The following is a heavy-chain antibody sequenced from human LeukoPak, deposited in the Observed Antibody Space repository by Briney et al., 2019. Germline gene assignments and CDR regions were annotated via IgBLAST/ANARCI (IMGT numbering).Heavy chain of an antibody. CDR2: ISTRSSHI. V-gene: IGHV3-21*01. CDR3: ARDWDYSFDY. CDR1: GFTFSSYS. Sequence: PGGSLRLSCAASGFTFSSYSMNWVRQAPGRGLEWVSSISTRSSHIYYADSVKGRFTISRDNAKNSLYLHMNSLRAEDTAVYYCARDWDYSFDYWGQGTLVTVSS. J-gene: IGHJ4*02. D-gene: IGHD4-11*01.